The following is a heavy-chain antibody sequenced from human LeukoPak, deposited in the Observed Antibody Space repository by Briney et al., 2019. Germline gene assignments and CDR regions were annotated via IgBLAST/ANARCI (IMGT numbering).Heavy chain of an antibody. V-gene: IGHV3-23*01. J-gene: IGHJ4*02. CDR1: GFTFSSYA. CDR2: ISGSGGST. D-gene: IGHD2-2*01. CDR3: AKPGCSSTSCQDFDY. Sequence: PGGSLRLSCAVSGFTFSSYAMSWVRQAPGKGLEWVSAISGSGGSTYYADSVKGRFTISRDNSKNTLYLQMNSLRAEDTAVYYCAKPGCSSTSCQDFDYWGQGTLVTVSS.